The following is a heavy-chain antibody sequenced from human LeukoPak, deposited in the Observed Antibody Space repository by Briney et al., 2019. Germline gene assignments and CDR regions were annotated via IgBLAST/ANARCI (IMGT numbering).Heavy chain of an antibody. J-gene: IGHJ4*02. CDR3: AKDLSYNWNYFDF. CDR1: GFTFDNHA. V-gene: IGHV3-23*01. Sequence: PGGSLRLSCAAFGFTFDNHALHWVRQAPRKGLEWVSGINNGGGSTYYADSVKGRFTISRDNSKNTLYLQMSNLRADDTAVYYCAKDLSYNWNYFDFWGQGTLVTVSS. D-gene: IGHD1-20*01. CDR2: INNGGGST.